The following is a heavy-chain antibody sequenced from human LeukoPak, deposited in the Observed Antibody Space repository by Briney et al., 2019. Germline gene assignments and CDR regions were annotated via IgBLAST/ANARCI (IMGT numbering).Heavy chain of an antibody. CDR1: GYTFTHYY. CDR2: VDPEDGET. J-gene: IGHJ4*02. CDR3: ATDPSPGGQQLVQI. V-gene: IGHV1-69-2*01. Sequence: GASVKISRKVSGYTFTHYYMHWVQQAPGKGLEWMGLVDPEDGETIYAEKFQGRVTMDADTSTDTAYMELSTLRSEDTAVYYCATDPSPGGQQLVQIWGQGTLVTVSS. D-gene: IGHD6-13*01.